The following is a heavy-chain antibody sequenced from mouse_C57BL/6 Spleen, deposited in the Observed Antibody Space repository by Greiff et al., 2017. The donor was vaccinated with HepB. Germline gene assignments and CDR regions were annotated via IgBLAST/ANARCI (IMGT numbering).Heavy chain of an antibody. V-gene: IGHV1-53*01. CDR2: INPSNGGT. D-gene: IGHD1-1*02. Sequence: QVQLQQPGTELVKPGASVKLSCKASGYTFTSYWMHWVKQRPGQGLEWIGNINPSNGGTNYNEKFKSKATLTVDKSSSTADMQLSSLTSEDSAVYYCARGVGSLYAMDYWGQGTSVTVSS. J-gene: IGHJ4*01. CDR3: ARGVGSLYAMDY. CDR1: GYTFTSYW.